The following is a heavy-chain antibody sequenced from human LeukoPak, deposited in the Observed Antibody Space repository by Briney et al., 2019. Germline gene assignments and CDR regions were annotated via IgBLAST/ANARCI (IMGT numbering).Heavy chain of an antibody. J-gene: IGHJ3*02. D-gene: IGHD1-7*01. Sequence: SETLSLTCTVSGGSISSYYWSWIRQPPGKGLEWIGYIYYSGSTNYNPSLKSRVTISVDTSKNQFSLKLSSVTAADTAVYYCARDRSRPGTTFAFDIWGQGTMVTVSS. CDR2: IYYSGST. CDR1: GGSISSYY. V-gene: IGHV4-59*01. CDR3: ARDRSRPGTTFAFDI.